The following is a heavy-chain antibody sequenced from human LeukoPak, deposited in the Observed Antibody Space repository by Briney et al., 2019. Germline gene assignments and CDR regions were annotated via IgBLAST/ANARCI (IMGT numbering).Heavy chain of an antibody. Sequence: PSQTLSLTCTVSGGSISSGGYYWSWIRQHPGKGLEWIGYIYYSGSTYYNPSLKSRVTISVDTSKNQFSLKLSSVTAADTAVYYCARHWGYTYGSIDYWGQGTLVTVSS. J-gene: IGHJ4*02. V-gene: IGHV4-31*03. CDR2: IYYSGST. D-gene: IGHD5-18*01. CDR3: ARHWGYTYGSIDY. CDR1: GGSISSGGYY.